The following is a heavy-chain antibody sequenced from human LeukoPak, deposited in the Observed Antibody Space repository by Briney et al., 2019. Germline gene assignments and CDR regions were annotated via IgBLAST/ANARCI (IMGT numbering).Heavy chain of an antibody. CDR2: IYWDDDK. Sequence: TLSLTCTVSGGSISSSSYYWGWIRQPPGKALEWLALIYWDDDKRYSPSLKSRLTITKDTSKNQVVLTMTNMDPVDTATYYCAHRLRGSRGRGGFDYWGQGTLVTVSS. CDR3: AHRLRGSRGRGGFDY. J-gene: IGHJ4*02. CDR1: GGSISSSSYY. V-gene: IGHV2-5*02. D-gene: IGHD3-10*01.